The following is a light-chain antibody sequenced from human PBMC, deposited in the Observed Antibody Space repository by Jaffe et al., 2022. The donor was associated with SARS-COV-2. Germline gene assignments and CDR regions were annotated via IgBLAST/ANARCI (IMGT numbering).Light chain of an antibody. J-gene: IGKJ1*01. V-gene: IGKV3-15*01. CDR1: QSISSN. CDR2: DAS. Sequence: EIVMTQSPATLSVSPGERVTLPCRASQSISSNLAWYQQKPGQAPRLLIYDASTRITGIPARFSGSGSGTEFTLTISSLQSEDFAVYYCQQYNNWPRTFGQGTKVEIK. CDR3: QQYNNWPRT.